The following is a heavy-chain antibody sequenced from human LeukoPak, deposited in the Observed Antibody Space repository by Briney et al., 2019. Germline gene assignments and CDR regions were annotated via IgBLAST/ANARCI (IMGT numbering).Heavy chain of an antibody. CDR2: ISSRGSNI. J-gene: IGHJ4*02. V-gene: IGHV3-11*01. CDR1: GFTFSDYH. D-gene: IGHD3-10*01. Sequence: GGSLRLSCAASGFTFSDYHMTWMRQAPGKGLELVSYISSRGSNIYSADSVEGRFTVSRDNAEDSLSLQMNSLRVEDTAVYYCARVISGSYGLDYWGQGTLVTVSS. CDR3: ARVISGSYGLDY.